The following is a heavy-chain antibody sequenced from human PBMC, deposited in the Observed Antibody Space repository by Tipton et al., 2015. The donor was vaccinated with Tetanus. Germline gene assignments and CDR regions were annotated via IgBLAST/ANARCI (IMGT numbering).Heavy chain of an antibody. J-gene: IGHJ4*02. CDR3: ARPSYDSSGYYLWGLSYYFDY. CDR2: ISAYNGNT. V-gene: IGHV1-18*01. Sequence: QVQLVQSGAEVKKPGASVKVSCKASGYTFTSYGISWVRQAPGQGLEWMGWISAYNGNTNYAQKLQGRVTMTPDTSTSTAYMELRSLRSDDPAVYYCARPSYDSSGYYLWGLSYYFDYWGQGTLVTVSS. CDR1: GYTFTSYG. D-gene: IGHD3-22*01.